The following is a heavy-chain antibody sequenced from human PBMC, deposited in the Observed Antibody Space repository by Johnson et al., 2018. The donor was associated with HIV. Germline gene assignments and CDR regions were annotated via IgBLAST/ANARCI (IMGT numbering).Heavy chain of an antibody. CDR3: AKEVPDKFDV. CDR1: GFTFSSYG. Sequence: QVQLVESGGGVVQPGRSLRLSCAASGFTFSSYGMHWVRQAPGKGLEWVAVIWYDGSNKYYADSVKGLFTISRDNSKNTLYLQMNSLRPEDTALYYCAKEVPDKFDVWGQGTMVTVSS. J-gene: IGHJ3*01. V-gene: IGHV3-33*06. CDR2: IWYDGSNK.